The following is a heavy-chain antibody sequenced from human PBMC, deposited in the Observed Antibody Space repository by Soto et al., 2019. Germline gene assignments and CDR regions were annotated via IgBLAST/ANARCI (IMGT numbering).Heavy chain of an antibody. CDR3: ARLLLLGYRSSSSCSKWFDP. D-gene: IGHD2-2*01. CDR1: GGSISSGGYY. V-gene: IGHV4-31*03. J-gene: IGHJ5*02. CDR2: IYYSGST. Sequence: QVQLQESGPGLVKPSQTLSLTCTVSGGSISSGGYYWSWIRQHPGKGLEWIGYIYYSGSTYYNPSLKSRVTISVDTSKNQFSLKLSSVTAAHTPVYYCARLLLLGYRSSSSCSKWFDPWGQGTLVTVSS.